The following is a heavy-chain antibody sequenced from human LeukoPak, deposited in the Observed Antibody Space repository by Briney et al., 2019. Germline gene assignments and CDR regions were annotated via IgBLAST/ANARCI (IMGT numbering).Heavy chain of an antibody. CDR1: GGSITSYY. Sequence: PSETLSLTCTVSGGSITSYYWSWIRQPPGKGLEWIGYIYYSGSTNYNPSLKSRVTISVDTSKNQFSLKLSSVTAADTAVYYCARQGPYSGNYYGGIDYWGQGTLVTVSS. V-gene: IGHV4-59*08. D-gene: IGHD1-26*01. CDR3: ARQGPYSGNYYGGIDY. CDR2: IYYSGST. J-gene: IGHJ4*02.